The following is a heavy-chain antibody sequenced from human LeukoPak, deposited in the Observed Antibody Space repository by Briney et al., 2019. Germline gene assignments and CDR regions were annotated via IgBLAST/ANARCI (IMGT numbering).Heavy chain of an antibody. D-gene: IGHD5-12*01. J-gene: IGHJ4*02. Sequence: PGGSLRLSCAASGFTFSSYGMRWVRQAPGKGLEWVAVISYDGSNKYHADSVKGRFTISRDNSKNTLSLQMNSLRTEDTAVYYCAKDSIVTTMEYWGQGTLVTVSS. CDR3: AKDSIVTTMEY. CDR2: ISYDGSNK. V-gene: IGHV3-30*18. CDR1: GFTFSSYG.